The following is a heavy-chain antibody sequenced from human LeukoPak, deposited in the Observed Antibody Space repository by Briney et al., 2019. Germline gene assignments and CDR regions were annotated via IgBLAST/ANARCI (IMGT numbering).Heavy chain of an antibody. V-gene: IGHV3-74*01. CDR1: GFTFSIYW. CDR2: INSDGSST. Sequence: GGSLRLSCAASGFTFSIYWMHWVRQAPGKGLVWVSRINSDGSSTSYADSVKGRFTISRDNAKNTLYLQMNSLRAEDTAVYYCARGLGWLVAPPLDSWGQGTLVTVSS. J-gene: IGHJ5*01. CDR3: ARGLGWLVAPPLDS. D-gene: IGHD6-19*01.